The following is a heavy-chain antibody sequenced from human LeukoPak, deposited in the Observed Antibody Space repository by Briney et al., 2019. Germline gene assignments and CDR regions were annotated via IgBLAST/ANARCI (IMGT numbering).Heavy chain of an antibody. J-gene: IGHJ5*02. Sequence: GASVKVSCKASGYTFTSYDINRVRQATGQRLEWMGWMNPNIGYTGYAQKFQGRVTMTRNTSISTAYMELSSLRSVETAVYYCAKMGDLWGSYRSEYNWFDPWGQGTLVTVSS. V-gene: IGHV1-8*01. CDR2: MNPNIGYT. CDR3: AKMGDLWGSYRSEYNWFDP. CDR1: GYTFTSYD. D-gene: IGHD3-16*02.